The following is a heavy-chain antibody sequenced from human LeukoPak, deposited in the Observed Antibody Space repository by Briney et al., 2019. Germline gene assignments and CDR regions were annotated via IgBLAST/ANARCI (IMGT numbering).Heavy chain of an antibody. CDR1: GFTFSSYG. D-gene: IGHD6-19*01. Sequence: GGSLRLSCAASGFTFSSYGMYWVRRAPGKGLEWVAFIRYEGSNEYYADSVKGRFTISRDNSKNTLYLQMNSLRGEDTAVYYCAKVYGVAGIDYWGQGTLVTVSS. V-gene: IGHV3-30*02. CDR3: AKVYGVAGIDY. J-gene: IGHJ4*02. CDR2: IRYEGSNE.